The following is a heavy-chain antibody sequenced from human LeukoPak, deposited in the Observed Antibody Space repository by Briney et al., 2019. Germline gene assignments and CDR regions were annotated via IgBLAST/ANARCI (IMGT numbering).Heavy chain of an antibody. CDR3: AREIIVVVPAAKAAYYYYYYMDV. J-gene: IGHJ6*03. Sequence: PGGSLRLSCAASGFTFSSYEMNWVRQAPGKGLEWVSYISSSGSTIYYADSVKGRFTISRDNAKKSLYLQMNSLRDEDTAVYYCAREIIVVVPAAKAAYYYYYYMDVWGKGTTVTVSS. D-gene: IGHD2-2*01. CDR2: ISSSGSTI. CDR1: GFTFSSYE. V-gene: IGHV3-48*03.